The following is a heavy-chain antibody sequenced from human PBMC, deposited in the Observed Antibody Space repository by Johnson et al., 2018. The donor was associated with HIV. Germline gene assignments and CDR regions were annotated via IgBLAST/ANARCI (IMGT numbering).Heavy chain of an antibody. CDR2: IKRAGSEK. J-gene: IGHJ3*02. Sequence: VQLVESGGVVVQPGGSLRLSCAASAFTFSSYCMSWVRQAPGKGLEWVANIKRAGSEKYYVDSVKGRFTISRDNSKNTQYLKMNSLRAEDTAVDYCARDNEERDAFDIWGQGTMVTVSS. V-gene: IGHV3-7*01. D-gene: IGHD1-1*01. CDR3: ARDNEERDAFDI. CDR1: AFTFSSYC.